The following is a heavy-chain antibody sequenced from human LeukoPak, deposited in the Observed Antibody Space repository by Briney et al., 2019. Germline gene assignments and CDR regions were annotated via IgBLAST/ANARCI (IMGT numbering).Heavy chain of an antibody. CDR3: ARTWGHLDY. CDR1: GGSVSSDNYY. V-gene: IGHV4-61*01. CDR2: ISYSGST. D-gene: IGHD3-16*01. Sequence: SETLSLTCTVSGGSVSSDNYYWTWIRQPPGKGLQWIGYISYSGSTNYNPSLKSRVTMSVDTSKNQFSLKLSSVTAADTAVYYCARTWGHLDYWGQGTLVTVSS. J-gene: IGHJ4*02.